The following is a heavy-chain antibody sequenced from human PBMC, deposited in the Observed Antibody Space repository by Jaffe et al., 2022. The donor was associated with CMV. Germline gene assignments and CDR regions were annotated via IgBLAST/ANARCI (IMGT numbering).Heavy chain of an antibody. CDR2: ISPAGGST. J-gene: IGHJ6*02. CDR3: ARDQGTYGLDV. CDR1: GYTFISYY. V-gene: IGHV1-46*01. D-gene: IGHD1-1*01. Sequence: QVQLVQSGAEVKKPGASVKVSCKASGYTFISYYMHWVRQAPGQGLEWVGVISPAGGSTTYAQNFKGRVTMTRDTSTTSVYLELSSLRSEDTAVYYCARDQGTYGLDVWGQGTTVTVSS.